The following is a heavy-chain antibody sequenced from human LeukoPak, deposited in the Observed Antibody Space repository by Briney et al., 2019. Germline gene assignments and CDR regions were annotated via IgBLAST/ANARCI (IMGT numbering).Heavy chain of an antibody. J-gene: IGHJ4*02. D-gene: IGHD1-7*01. Sequence: ASVKVSCKVSGYTLTELSMHWVRQAPGKGLEWMGGFDPEDGETIYAQKFQGRVTMTEDTSTDTAYMELSSLRSEDTAVYYCATGIRYNWNYYRTTTFDYWGQGTLVTVSS. CDR1: GYTLTELS. V-gene: IGHV1-24*01. CDR3: ATGIRYNWNYYRTTTFDY. CDR2: FDPEDGET.